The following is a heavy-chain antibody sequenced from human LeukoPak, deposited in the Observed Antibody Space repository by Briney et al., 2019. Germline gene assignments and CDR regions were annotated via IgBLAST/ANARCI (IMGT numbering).Heavy chain of an antibody. CDR2: INHSGST. Sequence: PSETLSLTCAVYGGSFSGYYWSWNRQPPGKGLEWIGEINHSGSTNYNPSLKSRVTISVDTSKNQFSLKLSSVTAADTAVYYCARHYGPWGQGTLVTVSS. D-gene: IGHD3-16*01. CDR1: GGSFSGYY. J-gene: IGHJ5*02. CDR3: ARHYGP. V-gene: IGHV4-34*01.